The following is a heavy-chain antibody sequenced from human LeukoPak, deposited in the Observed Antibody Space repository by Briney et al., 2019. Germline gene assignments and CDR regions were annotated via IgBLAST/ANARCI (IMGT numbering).Heavy chain of an antibody. CDR1: GGSISSGSYY. J-gene: IGHJ4*02. Sequence: PSQTLSLTCTVSGGSISSGSYYWSWIRQPAGKGLEWIGRIYTSGSTNYNPSLKSRVTISVDTSKNQFSLKLSSVTAADTAVYCCARGNYYDSSGYYLPTPDYWGQGTLVTVSS. V-gene: IGHV4-61*02. CDR3: ARGNYYDSSGYYLPTPDY. CDR2: IYTSGST. D-gene: IGHD3-22*01.